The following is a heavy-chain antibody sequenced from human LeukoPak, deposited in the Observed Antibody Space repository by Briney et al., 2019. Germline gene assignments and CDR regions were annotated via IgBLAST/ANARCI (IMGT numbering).Heavy chain of an antibody. CDR1: GGSMSSGGYY. J-gene: IGHJ4*02. V-gene: IGHV4-31*03. CDR3: ARVKWSQRSFDY. CDR2: IYYSGST. Sequence: SETLSLTCTVSGGSMSSGGYYWSWIRQHPGKGLEWIGYIYYSGSTYYNPSLQSRVTISVDTSKNQFSLNLRSVTAADTAVYYCARVKWSQRSFDYWGQGTLVTVSS. D-gene: IGHD2-15*01.